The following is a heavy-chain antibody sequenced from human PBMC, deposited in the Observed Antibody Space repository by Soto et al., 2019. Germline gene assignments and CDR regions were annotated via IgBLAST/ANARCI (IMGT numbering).Heavy chain of an antibody. V-gene: IGHV3-66*01. Sequence: EVQLVESGGGLVQPGGSLRLSCAASGFTVSSKYMSWVRQAPGKGLEWVSLIQNVGPTYYADSVKGRFTISRDTSENTVHLQLDSLRAEDTAVYYCARDDVLCDGGRCYGVTLDVGGKGTTVTVAS. CDR2: IQNVGPT. CDR1: GFTVSSKY. J-gene: IGHJ6*04. D-gene: IGHD2-15*01. CDR3: ARDDVLCDGGRCYGVTLDV.